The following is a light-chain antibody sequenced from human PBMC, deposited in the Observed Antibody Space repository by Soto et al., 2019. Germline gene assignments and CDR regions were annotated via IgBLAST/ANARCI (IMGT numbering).Light chain of an antibody. CDR1: NSDVGGYNY. V-gene: IGLV2-14*01. J-gene: IGLJ2*01. CDR3: SSYTSSSTLL. Sequence: QSVLTQPASVSGSPGQSITISCTGTNSDVGGYNYVSWYQQHPGKAPKLMIYEVSNRPSGVSNRFSGSKSGNTASLTISGLQAEDEADYYCSSYTSSSTLLFGGGTKLTVL. CDR2: EVS.